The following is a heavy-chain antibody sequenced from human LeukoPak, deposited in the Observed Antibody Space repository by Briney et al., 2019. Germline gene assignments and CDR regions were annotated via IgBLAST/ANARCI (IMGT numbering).Heavy chain of an antibody. CDR1: GYTFTSYY. CDR2: INPSGGST. CDR3: ARAPRGDYVWGSYRYTGYYFDY. D-gene: IGHD3-16*02. Sequence: ASVKVSCKASGYTFTSYYMHWVRQAPGQGLEWMGIINPSGGSTSYAQRFQGRVTMTRDTSTSTVYMELSSLRSEDTAVYYCARAPRGDYVWGSYRYTGYYFDYWGQGTLVTVPS. J-gene: IGHJ4*02. V-gene: IGHV1-46*01.